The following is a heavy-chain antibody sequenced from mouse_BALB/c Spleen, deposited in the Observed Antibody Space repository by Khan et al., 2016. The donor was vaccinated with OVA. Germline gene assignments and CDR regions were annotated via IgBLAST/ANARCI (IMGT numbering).Heavy chain of an antibody. Sequence: QVQLKESGPELVKPGASVKMSCKASGYTFTDYIINWVKQRTGQGLEWIGDIYPGSASTYYNEKFTGKATLTADKSSNTVSMQLSSLPYEDSAVYFCAISVYGTGAYWVQGTLVTVSA. V-gene: IGHV1-77*01. D-gene: IGHD2-10*02. CDR3: AISVYGTGAY. CDR2: IYPGSAST. CDR1: GYTFTDYI. J-gene: IGHJ3*01.